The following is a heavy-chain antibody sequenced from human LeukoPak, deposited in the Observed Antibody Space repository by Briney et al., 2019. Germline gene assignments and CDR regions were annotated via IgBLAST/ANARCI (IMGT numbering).Heavy chain of an antibody. CDR2: IWYDGSNK. CDR3: ARGSRDGYKGGAFDI. V-gene: IGHV3-33*01. J-gene: IGHJ3*02. CDR1: GFTFSSYG. Sequence: PGGSLRLSCAASGFTFSSYGMHWVRQAPGKGLEWVAVIWYDGSNKYYADSVKGRFIISRDNSKNTLYLQMNSLRAEDTAVYYCARGSRDGYKGGAFDIWGQGTMVTVSS. D-gene: IGHD5-24*01.